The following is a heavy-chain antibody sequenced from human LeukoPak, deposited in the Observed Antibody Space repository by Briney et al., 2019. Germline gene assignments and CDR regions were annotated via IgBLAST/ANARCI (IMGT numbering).Heavy chain of an antibody. CDR2: INSDGSST. Sequence: GGSLRLSCAASGGTFSSYWMHWVRQAPGKGLVWVARINSDGSSTNYADSVKGGFTISRDNPKNTLYLPMTSLSADDTAVYYCATVPFYDYGFDLWGQGTTVPVFS. CDR1: GGTFSSYW. J-gene: IGHJ6*02. CDR3: ATVPFYDYGFDL. V-gene: IGHV3-74*01.